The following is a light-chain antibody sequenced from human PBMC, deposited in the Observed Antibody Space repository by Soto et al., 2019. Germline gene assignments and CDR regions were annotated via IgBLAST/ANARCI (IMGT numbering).Light chain of an antibody. CDR1: SSNIGAGYD. J-gene: IGLJ2*01. CDR2: GNN. V-gene: IGLV1-40*01. Sequence: QSVLTQPPSVSGAPGQRVTIYCTGSSSNIGAGYDVHWYQQLPGTAPKLLIYGNNNRPSGVPERFSGSKSGTSASLAITGLQAEDESDYYCQSYDSILSGHVVFGGGTKLTVL. CDR3: QSYDSILSGHVV.